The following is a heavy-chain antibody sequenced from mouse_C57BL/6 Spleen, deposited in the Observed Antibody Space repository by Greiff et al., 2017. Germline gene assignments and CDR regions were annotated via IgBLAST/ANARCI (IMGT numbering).Heavy chain of an antibody. CDR2: ISYDGSN. D-gene: IGHD4-1*01. CDR1: GYSITSGYY. CDR3: ARGGTGTGFDY. Sequence: EVKLMESGPGLVKPSQSLSLTCSVTGYSITSGYYWNWIRQFPGNKREWMGYISYDGSNNYNPSLKNRISITRDTSKNQFFLKLNSVTTEDIATYYCARGGTGTGFDYWGQGTTLTVSS. J-gene: IGHJ2*01. V-gene: IGHV3-6*01.